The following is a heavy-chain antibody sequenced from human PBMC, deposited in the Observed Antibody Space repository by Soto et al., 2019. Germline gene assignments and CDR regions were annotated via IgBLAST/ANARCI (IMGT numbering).Heavy chain of an antibody. CDR1: GFTFSSYA. V-gene: IGHV3-23*01. Sequence: EVQLLESGGGLVQPGGSLRHSCAASGFTFSSYAMSWVRQAPGKGLEWVAAISGSGGSTYYADSVKGRFTISRDNSKNTLFLQMNRLRAVDTAVYSCAKGGHYDFWKGFDPWGQETLVTVSS. CDR2: ISGSGGST. CDR3: AKGGHYDFWKGFDP. J-gene: IGHJ5*02. D-gene: IGHD3-3*01.